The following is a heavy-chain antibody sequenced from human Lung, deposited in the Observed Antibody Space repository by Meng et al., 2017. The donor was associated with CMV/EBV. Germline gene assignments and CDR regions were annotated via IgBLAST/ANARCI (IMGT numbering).Heavy chain of an antibody. CDR3: ARVEVGITSGDY. V-gene: IGHV1-18*01. Sequence: QLVQSGGEVKKPGASGKVSCKASGYPFTNYGITWVRQAPGQGLEWMGWINAYNGDTNYAQTLQGRVTMTTDTSTSTAYMELRSLRSDDTAVYYCARVEVGITSGDYWGQGTLVTVSS. CDR1: GYPFTNYG. D-gene: IGHD1-26*01. CDR2: INAYNGDT. J-gene: IGHJ4*02.